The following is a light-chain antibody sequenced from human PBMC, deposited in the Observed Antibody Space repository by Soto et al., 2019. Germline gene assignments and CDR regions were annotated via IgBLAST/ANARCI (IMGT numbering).Light chain of an antibody. J-gene: IGKJ1*01. Sequence: EIVLTQSPATLSLSPGARATLSCRASQSVSSYLAWYQQKPGQAPRLLIYDASNRATGIPARFSGSGSGTDFTLTISSLEPEDFAVYYCQLRSNWPRGTFGQGTKVEIK. V-gene: IGKV3-11*01. CDR2: DAS. CDR1: QSVSSY. CDR3: QLRSNWPRGT.